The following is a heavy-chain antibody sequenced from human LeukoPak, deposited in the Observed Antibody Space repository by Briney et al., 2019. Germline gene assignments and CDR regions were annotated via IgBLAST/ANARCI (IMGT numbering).Heavy chain of an antibody. V-gene: IGHV3-23*01. CDR1: GFTFSSYA. CDR2: ISGSGGST. J-gene: IGHJ3*02. CDR3: ARPSSSMLDAFDI. Sequence: GGSLRLSCAASGFTFSSYAMSWVRQAPGKGLEWVSAISGSGGSTYYADSVKGRFTISRDNSKNTLYLQMNSLRAEDTAVYYCARPSSSMLDAFDIWGQGTMVTVSS. D-gene: IGHD2-8*01.